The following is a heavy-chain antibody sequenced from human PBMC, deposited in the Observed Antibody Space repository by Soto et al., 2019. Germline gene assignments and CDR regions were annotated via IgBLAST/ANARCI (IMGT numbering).Heavy chain of an antibody. Sequence: GGSLRLSCAASGFTFSSYSMNWVRQAPGKGLEWVSSISSSSYIYYADSVKGRFTISRDNAKNSLYLQMNSLRAEDTAVYYCARVFWFGESPTLDYWGQGTLVTVSS. CDR1: GFTFSSYS. J-gene: IGHJ4*02. D-gene: IGHD3-10*01. CDR2: ISSSSYI. CDR3: ARVFWFGESPTLDY. V-gene: IGHV3-21*01.